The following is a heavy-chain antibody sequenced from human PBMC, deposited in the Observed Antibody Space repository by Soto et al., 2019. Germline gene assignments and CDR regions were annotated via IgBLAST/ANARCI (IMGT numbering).Heavy chain of an antibody. D-gene: IGHD3-10*01. CDR3: ARLLGSEYYYGMDV. Sequence: PGGSLRLSCAASGFTFSSYAMHWVRQAPGKGLEWVAVISYDGSNKYYTDSVKGRFTISRDNSKNTLYLQMNSLRAEDTAVYYCARLLGSEYYYGMDVWGQGTTVTVPS. CDR1: GFTFSSYA. CDR2: ISYDGSNK. J-gene: IGHJ6*02. V-gene: IGHV3-30-3*01.